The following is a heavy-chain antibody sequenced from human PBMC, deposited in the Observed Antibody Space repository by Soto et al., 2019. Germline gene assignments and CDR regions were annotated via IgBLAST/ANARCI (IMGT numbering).Heavy chain of an antibody. D-gene: IGHD4-17*01. CDR3: ARVLDGDYIYYYYGMDV. J-gene: IGHJ6*02. Sequence: ASVKVSCKASGYTFTSYGISWVRQAPGQGLEWMGWISAYNGNTNYAQKLQGRVTMTTDTSTSTAYMELRSLRSDDTAVYYCARVLDGDYIYYYYGMDVWGQGTTVPVSS. V-gene: IGHV1-18*01. CDR2: ISAYNGNT. CDR1: GYTFTSYG.